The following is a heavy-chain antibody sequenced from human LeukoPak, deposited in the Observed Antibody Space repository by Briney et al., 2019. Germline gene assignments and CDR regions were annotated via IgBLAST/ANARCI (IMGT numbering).Heavy chain of an antibody. CDR2: IYYSGST. J-gene: IGHJ3*01. CDR3: ARLFGIYGYSV. CDR1: GGSISSSSYY. D-gene: IGHD5-24*01. V-gene: IGHV4-39*01. Sequence: SETLSLTCTVSGGSISSSSYYWGWIRQPPGKGLEWIGSIYYSGSTYYNPSLKSRVTISVDTSKNQFSLKLSSVTAADTAVYYCARLFGIYGYSVWGQGTMVTVSS.